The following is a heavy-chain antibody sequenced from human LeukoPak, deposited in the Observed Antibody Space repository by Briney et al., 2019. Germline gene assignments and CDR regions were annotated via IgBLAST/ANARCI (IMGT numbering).Heavy chain of an antibody. J-gene: IGHJ6*02. CDR2: IYSGGST. V-gene: IGHV3-53*01. CDR1: GFTVISNY. CDR3: ARDQSRYSSSSVYYGMDV. Sequence: GGSLRLSCAASGFTVISNYMSWVRQAPGKGLEWVSVIYSGGSTYYADSVKGRFTISRDNSKNTLYLQMNSLRAEDTAVYYCARDQSRYSSSSVYYGMDVWGQGTTVTVSS. D-gene: IGHD6-6*01.